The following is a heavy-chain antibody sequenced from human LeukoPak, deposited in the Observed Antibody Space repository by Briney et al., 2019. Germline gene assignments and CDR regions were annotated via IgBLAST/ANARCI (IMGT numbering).Heavy chain of an antibody. CDR1: GFTFSSYC. V-gene: IGHV3-7*04. J-gene: IGHJ1*01. D-gene: IGHD3-22*01. CDR2: IKQDGSEI. CDR3: AKDLDESGGFFSYHH. Sequence: GGSLRLSCAASGFTFSSYCMSWVRQAPGKGLEWVAYIKQDGSEIYYVDSVKGRFTISRDNAKNSLYLQMNSLRAEDTAVYYCAKDLDESGGFFSYHHWGQGTLVTVSS.